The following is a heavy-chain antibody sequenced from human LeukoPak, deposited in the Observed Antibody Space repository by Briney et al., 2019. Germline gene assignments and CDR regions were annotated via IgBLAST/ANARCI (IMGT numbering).Heavy chain of an antibody. D-gene: IGHD5-18*01. J-gene: IGHJ4*02. Sequence: GGSLRLSCAASEFTFSSYAMHWVRQAPGKGLEWVAVIWYDGSDKYYADSVKGRFTISRDNSRNTLHLQMNSLRAEDTAVYYCARDSAAGRQLWLTYWGQGTLVTVSS. CDR2: IWYDGSDK. CDR1: EFTFSSYA. V-gene: IGHV3-33*01. CDR3: ARDSAAGRQLWLTY.